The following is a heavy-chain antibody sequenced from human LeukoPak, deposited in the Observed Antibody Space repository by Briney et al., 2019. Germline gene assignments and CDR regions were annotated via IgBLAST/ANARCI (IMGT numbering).Heavy chain of an antibody. CDR1: VGTFRSYG. Sequence: ASVKVSCKASVGTFRSYGLNWVRQAPGQGLEWMGGIIPILGTAKYAQKLQGRVTITADESTNTGYMELSSLRSEDTAVYYCARGLYCSSSTSCYDYGMDVWGQGTTVTVSS. D-gene: IGHD2-2*01. J-gene: IGHJ6*02. CDR3: ARGLYCSSSTSCYDYGMDV. V-gene: IGHV1-69*13. CDR2: IIPILGTA.